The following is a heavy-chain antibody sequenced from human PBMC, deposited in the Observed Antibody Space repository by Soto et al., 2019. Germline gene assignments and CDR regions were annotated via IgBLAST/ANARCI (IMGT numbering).Heavy chain of an antibody. V-gene: IGHV3-23*01. Sequence: EVQLLESGGCLVQPGGSLRLSCAASGFTFSSYAMSWVRQAPGKGLEWVSAISGSGGSTYYADSVKGRFTISRDNSKNTLYLQMNSLRAEDTAVYYCAKNVWGITIFGGMDVWGQGTTVTVSS. CDR1: GFTFSSYA. CDR3: AKNVWGITIFGGMDV. CDR2: ISGSGGST. J-gene: IGHJ6*02. D-gene: IGHD3-9*01.